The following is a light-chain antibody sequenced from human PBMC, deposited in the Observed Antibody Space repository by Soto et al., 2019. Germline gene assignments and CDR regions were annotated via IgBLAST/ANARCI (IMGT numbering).Light chain of an antibody. CDR1: QSISSY. CDR3: QQSYSTPPT. CDR2: AAS. Sequence: DIQMTQSPSSLSAYVGDRVTITCRASQSISSYLNWYQQKPGEAPKLLIYAASSLQSGVPSRFSGSGSGTDFTLTISSLQPEDFATYYCQQSYSTPPTFGQGTKVDIK. J-gene: IGKJ1*01. V-gene: IGKV1-39*01.